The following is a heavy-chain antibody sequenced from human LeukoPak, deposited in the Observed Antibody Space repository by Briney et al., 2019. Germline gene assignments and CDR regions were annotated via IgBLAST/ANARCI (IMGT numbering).Heavy chain of an antibody. CDR2: ISSSGSYI. J-gene: IGHJ4*02. CDR3: ARDPYSSSWYVDY. V-gene: IGHV3-21*01. Sequence: GGSLRLSCAASGFTFSSYSMNWVRQAPGKGMEWVSSISSSGSYIYYADSVKGRFTISRDNAKNSLYLQMNSLRAEDTAVYYCARDPYSSSWYVDYWGQGTLVTVSS. D-gene: IGHD6-13*01. CDR1: GFTFSSYS.